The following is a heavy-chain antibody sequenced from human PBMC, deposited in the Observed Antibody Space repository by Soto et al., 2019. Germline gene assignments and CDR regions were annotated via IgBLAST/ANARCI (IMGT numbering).Heavy chain of an antibody. D-gene: IGHD3-3*01. CDR2: IYYSGST. V-gene: IGHV4-30-4*01. J-gene: IGHJ4*02. CDR3: ARGGASGGFWSGYYTHPGYFDY. Sequence: PSETLSLTCTVSGGSISSGDYYWSWIRQPPGKGLEWIGYIYYSGSTYYNPSLKSRVTISVDTSKNQFSLKLSSVTAADTAVYYCARGGASGGFWSGYYTHPGYFDYWGQGTLVT. CDR1: GGSISSGDYY.